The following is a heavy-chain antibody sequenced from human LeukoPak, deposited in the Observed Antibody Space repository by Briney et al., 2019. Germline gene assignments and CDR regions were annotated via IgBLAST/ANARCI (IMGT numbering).Heavy chain of an antibody. CDR3: ARWGTLHCSGGSCYSRLNYYYYMDV. J-gene: IGHJ6*03. V-gene: IGHV3-53*01. D-gene: IGHD2-15*01. CDR1: GFTVSSNY. Sequence: GGSLRLSCAGSGFTVSSNYMSWVRQAPGKGLEWVSVIYSGGSTYYADSVKGRFTISRDNSKNTLYLQMNSLRAEDTAVYYCARWGTLHCSGGSCYSRLNYYYYMDVWGKGTTVTVSS. CDR2: IYSGGST.